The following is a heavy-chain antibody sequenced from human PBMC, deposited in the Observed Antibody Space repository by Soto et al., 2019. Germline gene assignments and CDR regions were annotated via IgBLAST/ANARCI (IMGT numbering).Heavy chain of an antibody. CDR3: ARNRPAKIRKYTGPFDY. CDR1: GGSISSSSYY. Sequence: SETLSLTCTVSGGSISSSSYYWGWIRQPPGKGLEWIGSIYYSGSTYYNPSLKSRVTISVDTSKNQFSLKLSSVTAADTAVYYCARNRPAKIRKYTGPFDYWGQGTLVTVSS. J-gene: IGHJ4*02. D-gene: IGHD5-12*01. V-gene: IGHV4-39*01. CDR2: IYYSGST.